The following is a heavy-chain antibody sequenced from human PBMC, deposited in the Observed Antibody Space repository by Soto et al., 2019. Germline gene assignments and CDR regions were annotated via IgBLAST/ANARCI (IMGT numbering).Heavy chain of an antibody. Sequence: ASVKVSCKASGGTFSSYAISWVRQAPGQGLEWMGGIIPIFGTANYAQKFQGRVTITADESTSTAYMELSSLGSEDTAVYYCARDLRGPLSGSSLLRFYSPPNMDVWGQGTTVTVSS. CDR1: GGTFSSYA. D-gene: IGHD3-3*01. CDR3: ARDLRGPLSGSSLLRFYSPPNMDV. J-gene: IGHJ6*02. CDR2: IIPIFGTA. V-gene: IGHV1-69*13.